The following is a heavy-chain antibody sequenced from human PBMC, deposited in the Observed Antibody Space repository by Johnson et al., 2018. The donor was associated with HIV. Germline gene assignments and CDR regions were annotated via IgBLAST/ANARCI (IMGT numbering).Heavy chain of an antibody. CDR2: IWYDGSNK. V-gene: IGHV3-33*06. D-gene: IGHD6-13*01. CDR1: GFTFSSYG. J-gene: IGHJ3*02. CDR3: AKGIAAAASGAFDI. Sequence: QVQLVEYGGGVVQPGRSLRLSCAASGFTFSSYGMHWVRQAPGKGLEWVAVIWYDGSNKYYADSVKGRFTISRDNSKNTLYLQMNSLRAEDTAVYYCAKGIAAAASGAFDIWGQGTMVTVSS.